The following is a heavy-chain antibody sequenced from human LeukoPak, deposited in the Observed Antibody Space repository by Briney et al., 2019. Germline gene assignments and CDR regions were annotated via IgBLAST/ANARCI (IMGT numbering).Heavy chain of an antibody. V-gene: IGHV3-23*01. J-gene: IGHJ4*02. CDR2: ISGSGDST. CDR3: AKDLITAAAGSVFDY. Sequence: GGSLRLPCAASGFTFSSYAMSWVRQAPGKGLEWVSAISGSGDSTYYADSVKGRFTISRDNSKNTLYLQMNSLRAEDTAVYYCAKDLITAAAGSVFDYWGQGTLVTVSS. CDR1: GFTFSSYA. D-gene: IGHD6-13*01.